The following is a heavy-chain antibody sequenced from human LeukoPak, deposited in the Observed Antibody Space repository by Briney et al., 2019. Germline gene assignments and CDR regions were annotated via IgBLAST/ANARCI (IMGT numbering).Heavy chain of an antibody. CDR1: GFTFSTYA. CDR2: ISGSDGST. J-gene: IGHJ4*01. CDR3: ANEVYQQLVLFHY. V-gene: IGHV3-23*01. Sequence: GGSLRLSCAASGFTFSTYAMSWVRQAPGKGLEWVSSISGSDGSTYYADSVKGRFTISRDNSQNTLYLQMNSLRAEDTAVYYCANEVYQQLVLFHYWGQGTLVTVSS. D-gene: IGHD6-13*01.